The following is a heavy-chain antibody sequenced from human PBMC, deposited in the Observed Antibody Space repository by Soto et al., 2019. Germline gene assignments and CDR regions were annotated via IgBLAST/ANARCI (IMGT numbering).Heavy chain of an antibody. J-gene: IGHJ4*02. D-gene: IGHD3-22*01. CDR1: GLTFSSYA. CDR3: AKDRDYYDSSGCFDY. V-gene: IGHV3-23*01. CDR2: ISGSGGST. Sequence: EVQLLESGGGLVQPGGSLRLSCAASGLTFSSYAMSWVRQAPGKGLEWVSAISGSGGSTYYADSVKGRFTISRDNSKNTLYLQMNSLRAEDTAVYYCAKDRDYYDSSGCFDYWGQGTLVTVSS.